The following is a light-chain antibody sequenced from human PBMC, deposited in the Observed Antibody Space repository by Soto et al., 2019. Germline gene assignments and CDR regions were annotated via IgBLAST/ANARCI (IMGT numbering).Light chain of an antibody. Sequence: EFVLTQSPGTLSLSPGERATLSCRASQTVRNNYLAWYQQKPDQAPRLLIYDASSRSTGIPDRFSGGGSGTDFTLTISRLEPEDVAVYYCQQFSSYPLTFGGGTKVEIK. J-gene: IGKJ4*01. V-gene: IGKV3-20*01. CDR1: QTVRNNY. CDR3: QQFSSYPLT. CDR2: DAS.